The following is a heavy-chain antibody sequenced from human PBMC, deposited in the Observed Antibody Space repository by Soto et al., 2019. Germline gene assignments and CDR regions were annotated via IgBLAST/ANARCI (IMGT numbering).Heavy chain of an antibody. V-gene: IGHV4-30-2*01. CDR2: IYHSGST. Sequence: SETLSLTCAVSGGSISSGGYSWSRIRQPPGKGLEWIGYIYHSGSTYYNPSLKSRVTISVDRSKNQFSLKLSSVTAADTAVYYCAGDFYGSGSPHYYYYGMDVWGQGTTVTVSS. CDR1: GGSISSGGYS. J-gene: IGHJ6*02. D-gene: IGHD3-10*01. CDR3: AGDFYGSGSPHYYYYGMDV.